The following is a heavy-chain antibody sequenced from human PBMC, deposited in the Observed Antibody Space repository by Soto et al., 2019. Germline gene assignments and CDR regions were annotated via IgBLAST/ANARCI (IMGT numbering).Heavy chain of an antibody. D-gene: IGHD1-26*01. J-gene: IGHJ4*02. CDR1: GFTFIDNY. CDR2: ITLRSGIT. Sequence: QVQLVQSGAEMKKPGASVKVSCKASGFTFIDNYIQWVRQAPGQGLEWMGVITLRSGITTYAQKFKGRVTVTRDTSTSTAYLELSSLRSDDTAVYYCARGEWELWAFDYWGPGTLVSVSS. V-gene: IGHV1-46*01. CDR3: ARGEWELWAFDY.